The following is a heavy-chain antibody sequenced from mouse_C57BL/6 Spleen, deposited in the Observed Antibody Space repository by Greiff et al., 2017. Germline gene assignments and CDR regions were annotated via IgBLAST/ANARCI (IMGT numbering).Heavy chain of an antibody. CDR2: IWSDGST. D-gene: IGHD1-1*01. Sequence: QVQLTESGPGLVAPSQSLSITCTVSGFSLTSYGVHWVRQPPGTGLEWLVVIWSDGSTTYNSALKSRLSISKDNSKSQVFLKMNSHQPDHTAMYYCARHSCSSSHYAMDDWGKGTSVTVSS. CDR3: ARHSCSSSHYAMDD. V-gene: IGHV2-6-1*01. CDR1: GFSLTSYG. J-gene: IGHJ4*01.